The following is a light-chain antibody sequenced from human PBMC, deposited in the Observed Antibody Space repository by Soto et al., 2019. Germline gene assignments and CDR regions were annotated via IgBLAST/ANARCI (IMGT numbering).Light chain of an antibody. J-gene: IGKJ3*01. Sequence: EIVLTQSPGTLSLSPGERATLSCRASQSVSSTYLAWYQQKPGQAPRLLIYGASSRATGIPDRFSGSGSGTDFTLNISRLEPEDFAVYYCQQYGSSPLFACGPGTKVEI. CDR2: GAS. CDR1: QSVSSTY. V-gene: IGKV3-20*01. CDR3: QQYGSSPLFA.